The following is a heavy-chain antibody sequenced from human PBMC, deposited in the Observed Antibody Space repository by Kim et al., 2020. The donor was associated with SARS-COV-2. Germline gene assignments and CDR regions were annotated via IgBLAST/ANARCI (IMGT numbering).Heavy chain of an antibody. D-gene: IGHD5-12*01. CDR3: ARVPDIVATFDY. J-gene: IGHJ4*02. CDR1: GYTFTSYA. V-gene: IGHV1-3*01. Sequence: ASVKVSCKASGYTFTSYAMHWVRQAPGQRLEWMGWINAGNGNTKYSQKFQGRVTITRDTSASTAYMELSSLRSEDTAVYYCARVPDIVATFDYWGQGTLVTVSS. CDR2: INAGNGNT.